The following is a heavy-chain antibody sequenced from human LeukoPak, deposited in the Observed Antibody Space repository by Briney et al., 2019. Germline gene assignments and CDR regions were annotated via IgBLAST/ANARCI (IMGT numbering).Heavy chain of an antibody. D-gene: IGHD3-9*01. CDR3: AKDPQGYFAYYFDY. Sequence: ETLSLTCTVSGGSISSYYWSWIRQPPGKGLEWVSAISGSGGSTYYADSVKGRFTISRDNSKNTPYLQMNSLRAEDTAVYYCAKDPQGYFAYYFDYWGQGTLVTVSS. J-gene: IGHJ4*02. CDR1: GGSISSYY. V-gene: IGHV3-23*01. CDR2: ISGSGGST.